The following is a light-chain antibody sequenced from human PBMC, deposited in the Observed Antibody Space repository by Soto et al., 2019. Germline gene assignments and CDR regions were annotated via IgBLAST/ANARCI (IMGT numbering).Light chain of an antibody. CDR1: SSNIGAGYD. V-gene: IGLV1-40*01. Sequence: QLVLTQPPSVSGAPGQRVTISCTGSSSNIGAGYDVHWYQQLPGTAPKLLVYTNSNRPSGVPDRFSGSKSGTSASLAITGLQAEDEADYYCQSYDSSLSGFVFGTGTKLTVL. J-gene: IGLJ1*01. CDR2: TNS. CDR3: QSYDSSLSGFV.